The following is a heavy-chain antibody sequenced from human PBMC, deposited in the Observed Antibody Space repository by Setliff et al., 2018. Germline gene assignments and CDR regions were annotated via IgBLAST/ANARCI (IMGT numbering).Heavy chain of an antibody. J-gene: IGHJ3*01. D-gene: IGHD3-22*01. V-gene: IGHV1-2*02. CDR1: GYTFTGYH. CDR2: INPNTGGT. Sequence: ASVKVSCKASGYTFTGYHMHWVRQAPGQWLEWMGWINPNTGGTNYAQKFQGRVTLTRDTSISTSYMELKSLTSDDTAVYYCARLYHNDNSADFRRAPFDVWGQGMMVTVS. CDR3: ARLYHNDNSADFRRAPFDV.